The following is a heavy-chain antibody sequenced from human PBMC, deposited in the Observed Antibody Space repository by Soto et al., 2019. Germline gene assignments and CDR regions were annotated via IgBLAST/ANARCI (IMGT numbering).Heavy chain of an antibody. CDR3: AREVGNMDV. Sequence: ASVKVSCKAAGYTFTTYGINCVRQAPGQGLEWMGWISPYNGDTNYAQNLQGRVTMTTDTSTRTAYMELRSLISDDKAVSYCAREVGNMDVWGQGAKVTVSS. CDR2: ISPYNGDT. V-gene: IGHV1-18*04. CDR1: GYTFTTYG. D-gene: IGHD1-26*01. J-gene: IGHJ6*02.